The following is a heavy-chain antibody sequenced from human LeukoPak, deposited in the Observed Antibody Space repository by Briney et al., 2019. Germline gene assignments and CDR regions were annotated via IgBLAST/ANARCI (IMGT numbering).Heavy chain of an antibody. CDR3: ATPLSGSGWYDYYYGMDV. Sequence: ASVKVSCKVSGYTLTELSMHWVRQAPGKGLEWMGGFDPEDGETIYAQKFQGRVTMTEDTSTDTAYMELSSLRSGDTAVYYCATPLSGSGWYDYYYGMDVWGQGTTVTVSS. CDR2: FDPEDGET. D-gene: IGHD6-19*01. V-gene: IGHV1-24*01. J-gene: IGHJ6*02. CDR1: GYTLTELS.